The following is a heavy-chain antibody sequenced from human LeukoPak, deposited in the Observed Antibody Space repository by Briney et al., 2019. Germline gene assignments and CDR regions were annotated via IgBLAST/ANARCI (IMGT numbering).Heavy chain of an antibody. CDR1: GFTFSSYA. CDR3: AKAHDILTGYFDY. Sequence: GGSLRLSCAASGFTFSSYAMSWVRQAPGKGLEWVSGVSGRGGSTYYTDSVKGRFTISRDNSNNTVYLQMNSLRADDTAVYCCAKAHDILTGYFDYWGQGTLVTVSS. J-gene: IGHJ4*02. D-gene: IGHD3-9*01. V-gene: IGHV3-23*01. CDR2: VSGRGGST.